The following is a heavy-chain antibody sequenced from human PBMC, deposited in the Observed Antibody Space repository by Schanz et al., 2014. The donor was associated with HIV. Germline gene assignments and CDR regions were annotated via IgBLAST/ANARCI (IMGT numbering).Heavy chain of an antibody. J-gene: IGHJ6*02. V-gene: IGHV3-21*02. CDR2: ISSSSGYI. CDR1: GFVFSSYA. CDR3: ARTSRIVIPDRDPRLSYLYGMDV. Sequence: EVQLLESGGGLVQPGGSLRLSCAASGFVFSSYAMHWVRQAPGKGLEWVSSISSSSGYIRYADSVRGRFTISRDNSKNTLYLQMNGLRADDTAVYYCARTSRIVIPDRDPRLSYLYGMDVWGQGTTVTVSS. D-gene: IGHD1-26*01.